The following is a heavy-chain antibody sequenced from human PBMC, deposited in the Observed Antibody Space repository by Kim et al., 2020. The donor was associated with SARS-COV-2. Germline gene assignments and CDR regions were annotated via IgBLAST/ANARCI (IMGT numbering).Heavy chain of an antibody. CDR3: ARDYYGSGSYYNLVYFDY. J-gene: IGHJ4*02. D-gene: IGHD3-10*01. Sequence: GGSLRLSCAASGFTFSSYAMSWVRQAPGKGLEWVSAISGRGGSTYYAYSVKGRFTIPRDNSKNTLYLQMNSLRAGDTAVYYCARDYYGSGSYYNLVYFDYWGQGTLVTVSS. CDR1: GFTFSSYA. V-gene: IGHV3-23*01. CDR2: ISGRGGST.